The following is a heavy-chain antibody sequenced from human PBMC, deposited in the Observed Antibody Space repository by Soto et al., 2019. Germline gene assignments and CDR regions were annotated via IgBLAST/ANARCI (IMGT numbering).Heavy chain of an antibody. J-gene: IGHJ4*02. CDR3: ARSLGPSRHFFDH. D-gene: IGHD3-16*01. V-gene: IGHV3-23*01. CDR1: GFTFNNYD. Sequence: EVQLLDSGGDLVQPGGSLRLSCAASGFTFNNYDMSWVRQARGKGLEWVSTLSDTTYYADSVRGRFTISRDTSGSTLYLQMNTLGVDDTAVYYCARSLGPSRHFFDHWGQGTLVTVSS. CDR2: LSDTT.